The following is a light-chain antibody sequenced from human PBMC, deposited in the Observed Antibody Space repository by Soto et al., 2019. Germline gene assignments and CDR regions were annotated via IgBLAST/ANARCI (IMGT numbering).Light chain of an antibody. CDR1: QSVSSN. Sequence: EIVMTQSPATRSVSPGERATLSGRARQSVSSNLAWYQQKPGQAPRLLIYGASTRATGIPAWFSGSGSGTEFTLTISSLQSEDFAVYYCQQYNNWPPYTFGQGTKLEIK. J-gene: IGKJ2*01. CDR3: QQYNNWPPYT. V-gene: IGKV3-15*01. CDR2: GAS.